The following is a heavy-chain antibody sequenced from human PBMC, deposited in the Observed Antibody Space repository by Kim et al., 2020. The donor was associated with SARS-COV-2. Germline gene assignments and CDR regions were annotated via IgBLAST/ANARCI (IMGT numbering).Heavy chain of an antibody. V-gene: IGHV4-59*01. Sequence: SETLSLTCTVSGGSISSYYWSWIRQPPGKGLEWIGYIYYSGSTNYNPSLKSRVTISVDTSKNQFSLKLSSVTAADTAVYYCARDEGHMMVGEGWFDPWGQGTLVTVSS. D-gene: IGHD3-22*01. J-gene: IGHJ5*02. CDR3: ARDEGHMMVGEGWFDP. CDR1: GGSISSYY. CDR2: IYYSGST.